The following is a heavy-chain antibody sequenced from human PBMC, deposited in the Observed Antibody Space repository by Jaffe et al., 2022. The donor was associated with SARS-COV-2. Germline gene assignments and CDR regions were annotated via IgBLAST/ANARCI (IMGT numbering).Heavy chain of an antibody. CDR3: ARSISANHDSSGYLMFDP. J-gene: IGHJ5*02. CDR2: IYPGDSDT. CDR1: GYSFTSYW. V-gene: IGHV5-51*01. D-gene: IGHD3-22*01. Sequence: EVQLVQSGAEVKKPGESLKISCKGSGYSFTSYWIGWVRQMPGKGLEWMGIIYPGDSDTRYSPSFQGQVTISADKSISTAYLQWSSLKASDTAMYYCARSISANHDSSGYLMFDPWGQGTLVTVSS.